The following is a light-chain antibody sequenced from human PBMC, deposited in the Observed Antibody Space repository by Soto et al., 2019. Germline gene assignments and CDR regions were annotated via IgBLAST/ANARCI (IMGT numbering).Light chain of an antibody. J-gene: IGKJ4*01. CDR2: DAS. CDR1: QSISYW. V-gene: IGKV1-5*01. Sequence: TLSPPVAARVPITCRASQSISYWLAWYQKKPGKDPTLLIYDASTLESGVPSRFSGSGFGTDFTLTISTLQPEDFATYYCQQLESYPSTFGGGTKVDIK. CDR3: QQLESYPST.